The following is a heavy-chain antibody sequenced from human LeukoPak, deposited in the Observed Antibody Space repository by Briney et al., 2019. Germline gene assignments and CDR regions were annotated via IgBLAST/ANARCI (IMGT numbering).Heavy chain of an antibody. J-gene: IGHJ4*02. CDR2: IYTSRST. Sequence: SETLSLTCTVSGGFISSYYWSWIRQPPGQGLEWIGYIYTSRSTNYNPSLKSRVTISVNTSKNQFSLKLSSVTAADTAVYYCAGLVYYYDSSGYLDWGQGTLVTVSS. V-gene: IGHV4-4*09. CDR3: AGLVYYYDSSGYLD. D-gene: IGHD3-22*01. CDR1: GGFISSYY.